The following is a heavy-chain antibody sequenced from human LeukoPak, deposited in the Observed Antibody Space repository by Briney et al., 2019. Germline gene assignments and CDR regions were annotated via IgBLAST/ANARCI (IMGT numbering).Heavy chain of an antibody. Sequence: SETLSLTCTVSGGSISSSSYYWGWIRQPPGKGLEWIGSIYYSGSTYYNPSLKSRVTISVDTSKNQFSLKLSSVTAADTAGVFLGGPVGVGGAGTGGGDFDYWGQGTLVTVSS. D-gene: IGHD6-19*01. CDR3: GGPVGVGGAGTGGGDFDY. J-gene: IGHJ4*02. CDR1: GGSISSSSYY. CDR2: IYYSGST. V-gene: IGHV4-39*01.